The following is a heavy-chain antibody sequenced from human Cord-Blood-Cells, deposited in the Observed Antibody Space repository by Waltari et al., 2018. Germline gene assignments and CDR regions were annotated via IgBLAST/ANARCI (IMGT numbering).Heavy chain of an antibody. V-gene: IGHV3-23*01. Sequence: EVQLLESGGGLVQPGGPLGLPVPPSGSPFAANPCAGFTQPPGKGLEWVSAISGSGGSTYYADSVKGRFTISRDNSKNTLYLQMNSLRAEDTAVYYCAKVPDYGDYEKGAFDIWGQGTMVTVSS. D-gene: IGHD4-17*01. CDR3: AKVPDYGDYEKGAFDI. CDR1: GSPFAANP. J-gene: IGHJ3*02. CDR2: ISGSGGST.